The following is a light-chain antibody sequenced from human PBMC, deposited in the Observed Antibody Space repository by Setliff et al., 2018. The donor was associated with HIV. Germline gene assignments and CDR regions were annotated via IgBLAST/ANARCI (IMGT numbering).Light chain of an antibody. Sequence: QSALAQPASVSGSPGQSITIPCTGNSSHVGKYDFVSWYLQYPGKAPELTIYEVAKRPSVVSKRFSGSKSGNATSLTISGVQPDVEADYYCSSYAGCRTCDVFGTGTKVTVL. CDR2: EVA. J-gene: IGLJ1*01. V-gene: IGLV2-23*02. CDR1: SSHVGKYDF. CDR3: SSYAGCRTCDV.